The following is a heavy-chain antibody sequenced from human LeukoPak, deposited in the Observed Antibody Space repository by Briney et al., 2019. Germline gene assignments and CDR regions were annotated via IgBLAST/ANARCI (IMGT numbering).Heavy chain of an antibody. CDR3: AKDHGSSDWYYFDY. D-gene: IGHD6-13*01. V-gene: IGHV3-30*02. CDR1: GFTFSSYA. CDR2: IHYDGSNN. Sequence: GGSLRLSCAASGFTFSSYAMHWVRQAPGKGLEWVAFIHYDGSNNYYADSVRGRFTISRDNSKNTLYLQMNTLRADDTAVYYCAKDHGSSDWYYFDYWGQGTLVTVSS. J-gene: IGHJ4*02.